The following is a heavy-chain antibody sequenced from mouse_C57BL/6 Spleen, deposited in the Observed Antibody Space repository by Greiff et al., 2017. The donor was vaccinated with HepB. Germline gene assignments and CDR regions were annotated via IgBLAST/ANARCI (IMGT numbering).Heavy chain of an antibody. CDR2: ISGGGGNT. CDR1: GFTFSSYT. CDR3: ARQGYYGSSYAWFAY. V-gene: IGHV5-9*01. D-gene: IGHD1-1*01. J-gene: IGHJ3*01. Sequence: EVQGVESGGGLVKPGGSLKLSCAASGFTFSSYTMSWVRQTPEKRLEWVATISGGGGNTYYPDSVKGRFTISRDNAKNTLYLQMSSLRSEDTALYYCARQGYYGSSYAWFAYWGQGTLVTVSA.